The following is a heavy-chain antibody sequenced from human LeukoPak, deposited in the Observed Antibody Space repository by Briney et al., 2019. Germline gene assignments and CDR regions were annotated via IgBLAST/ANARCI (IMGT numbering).Heavy chain of an antibody. CDR1: GGSISSSNW. Sequence: PSGTLSLTCAVSGGSISSSNWWSWVRQPPGKGLEWIGRIFHTGTTDYKTSLKGRVTISINTSKNQFSLKLSSVTAADTAVYYCARAGGSGLIDYWGQGTLVTVSS. V-gene: IGHV4-4*02. CDR2: IFHTGTT. J-gene: IGHJ4*02. D-gene: IGHD6-19*01. CDR3: ARAGGSGLIDY.